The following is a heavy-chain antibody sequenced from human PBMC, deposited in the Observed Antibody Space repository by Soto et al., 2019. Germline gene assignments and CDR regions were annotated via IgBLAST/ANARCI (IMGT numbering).Heavy chain of an antibody. CDR3: ARAAGSGKSDP. CDR1: GGSFSGYY. D-gene: IGHD3-10*01. Sequence: SETLSLTCAVYGGSFSGYYWSWIRQPPGKGLEWIGEINHSGSTNYNPSLKSRVTISVDTAKNQFSLKLSSVTAADTAVYYCARAAGSGKSDPWGKGTLVTVPS. V-gene: IGHV4-34*01. J-gene: IGHJ5*02. CDR2: INHSGST.